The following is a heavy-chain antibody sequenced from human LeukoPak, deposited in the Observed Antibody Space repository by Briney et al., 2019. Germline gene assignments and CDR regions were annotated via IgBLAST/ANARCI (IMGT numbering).Heavy chain of an antibody. CDR2: VSGSGDRT. CDR3: ANSGGYGSGNL. V-gene: IGHV3-23*01. Sequence: PGGSLRLSCAASGFTFSNYAMSWVRQAPGKGLEWISAVSGSGDRTYYAGSVKGRFTISRDNSKNIVYLRMNSLRAEDTAVYFCANSGGYGSGNLWGQGTLVTVSS. J-gene: IGHJ4*02. D-gene: IGHD3-10*01. CDR1: GFTFSNYA.